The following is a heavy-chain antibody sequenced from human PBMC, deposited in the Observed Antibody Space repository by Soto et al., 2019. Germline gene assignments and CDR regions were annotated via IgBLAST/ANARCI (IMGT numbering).Heavy chain of an antibody. D-gene: IGHD6-6*01. CDR1: GYTFTEYG. J-gene: IGHJ3*01. CDR2: ISTDDGNT. Sequence: QVQLVQSGGELKKPGASVKVSCKASGYTFTEYGLSWVRQAPGQGLEWLGWISTDDGNTHYAQKVRDRVAMTGDPSTSTAYLELRSLRSDDTAMYYCARVTLGAWGQGTMVTV. CDR3: ARVTLGA. V-gene: IGHV1-18*01.